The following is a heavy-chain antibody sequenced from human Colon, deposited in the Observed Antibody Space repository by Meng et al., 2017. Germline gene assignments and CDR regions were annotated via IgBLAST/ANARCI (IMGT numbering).Heavy chain of an antibody. V-gene: IGHV4-38-2*01. CDR3: ARVSSSDWYGFGFDY. D-gene: IGHD2-2*01. CDR2: IHHSGST. J-gene: IGHJ4*02. CDR1: GFSISSSLY. Sequence: SETLSLPCGVSGFSISSSLYWGWIRQPPGEGREWIGSIHHSGSTYYNPSLKSRVTISVDTSKNQFSLKLTAVTAADTAVYYCARVSSSDWYGFGFDYWGQGTLVTVSS.